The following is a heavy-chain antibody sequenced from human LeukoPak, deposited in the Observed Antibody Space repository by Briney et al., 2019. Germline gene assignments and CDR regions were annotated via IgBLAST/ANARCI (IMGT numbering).Heavy chain of an antibody. CDR3: ARQKILDDNYDSSGYYVDQ. Sequence: SQTLSLTCAVSGGSISSGGYSWSWIRQPPGKGLEWIGYIYHSGSTYYNPSLKTRVTISADTSNNQFSLNLSSVTASDTAVYYCARQKILDDNYDSSGYYVDQWGQGSLVTVSS. CDR1: GGSISSGGYS. D-gene: IGHD3-22*01. V-gene: IGHV4-30-2*03. J-gene: IGHJ4*02. CDR2: IYHSGST.